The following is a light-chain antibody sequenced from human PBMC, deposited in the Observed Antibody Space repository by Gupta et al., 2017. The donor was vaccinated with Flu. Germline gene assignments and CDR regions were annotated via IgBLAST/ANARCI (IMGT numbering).Light chain of an antibody. CDR3: QEWDSSTASFV. V-gene: IGLV3-1*01. CDR2: QYS. J-gene: IGLJ1*01. CDR1: EFVNRY. Sequence: GDEFVNRYVCWSQQRAGPSHVLAIYQYSKRPSGITDRFSGSNSGNTASLTISGTQGRDEADYYCQEWDSSTASFVFGPGTKVTVL.